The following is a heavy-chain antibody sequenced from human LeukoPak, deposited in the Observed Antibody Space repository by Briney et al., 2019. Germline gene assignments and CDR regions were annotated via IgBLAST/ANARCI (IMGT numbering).Heavy chain of an antibody. V-gene: IGHV3-23*01. J-gene: IGHJ6*03. CDR2: ISGSGGST. CDR3: AKGGTRWLQLRDYYYYYMDV. Sequence: PGGSLRLFCAASGFTFSSYAMSWVRQAPGKGLEWVSAISGSGGSTYYADSVKGRFTISRDNSKNTLYLQMNSLRAEDTAVYYCAKGGTRWLQLRDYYYYYMDVWGKGTTDTVSS. CDR1: GFTFSSYA. D-gene: IGHD5-24*01.